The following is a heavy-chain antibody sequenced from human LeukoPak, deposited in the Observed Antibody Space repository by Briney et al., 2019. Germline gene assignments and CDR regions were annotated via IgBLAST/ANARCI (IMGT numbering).Heavy chain of an antibody. Sequence: PSETLSLTCTVAGGSISSYYWSWIRQPPGKGLEWIGYIYYSGSTNYNPSLKSRVTISVDTSKNQFSLKLSSVTAADTAVYYCARDGYSSSWGGFDPWGQGTLVTVSS. V-gene: IGHV4-59*01. CDR1: GGSISSYY. CDR2: IYYSGST. CDR3: ARDGYSSSWGGFDP. D-gene: IGHD6-13*01. J-gene: IGHJ5*02.